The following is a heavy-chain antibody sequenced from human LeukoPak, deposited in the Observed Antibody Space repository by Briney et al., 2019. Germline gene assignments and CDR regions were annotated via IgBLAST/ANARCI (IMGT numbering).Heavy chain of an antibody. V-gene: IGHV4-31*11. J-gene: IGHJ4*02. D-gene: IGHD4-23*01. CDR1: GGSISSGGYY. CDR2: IYYSGST. CDR3: ARAFVGGNSGGFDY. Sequence: SETLSLTCAVSGGSISSGGYYWSWIRQHPGKGLEWIGYIYYSGSTYYNPSLKSRVTISVDTSKNQFSLKLSSVTAADTAVYYCARAFVGGNSGGFDYWGQGTLVTVSS.